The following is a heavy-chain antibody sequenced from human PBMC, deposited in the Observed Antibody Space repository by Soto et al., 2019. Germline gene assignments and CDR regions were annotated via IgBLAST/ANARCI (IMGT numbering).Heavy chain of an antibody. CDR1: GFTFSSYA. Sequence: GGSLRLSCAASGFTFSSYAMSWVRQAPGKGLEWVSAISGSGGSTYYADSVKGRFTISRDNSKNTLYLQMNSLRAEDTAVYYCAKDKMEYYYYYYGMDVWGQGTTVTVSS. CDR3: AKDKMEYYYYYYGMDV. D-gene: IGHD3-3*01. J-gene: IGHJ6*02. CDR2: ISGSGGST. V-gene: IGHV3-23*01.